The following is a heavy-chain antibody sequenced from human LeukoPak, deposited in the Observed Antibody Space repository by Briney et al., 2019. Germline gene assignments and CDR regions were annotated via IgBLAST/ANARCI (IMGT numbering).Heavy chain of an antibody. D-gene: IGHD2-8*01. J-gene: IGHJ4*02. CDR2: IIPILGIA. V-gene: IGHV1-69*04. Sequence: SVKVSCKASGSTFSSYAISWVRQAPGQGLEWMGRIIPILGIANYAQKFQGRVTITADKSTSTAYMELSSLRSEDTAVYYCARGAEIVLMVYASTHFDYWGQGTLVTVSS. CDR1: GSTFSSYA. CDR3: ARGAEIVLMVYASTHFDY.